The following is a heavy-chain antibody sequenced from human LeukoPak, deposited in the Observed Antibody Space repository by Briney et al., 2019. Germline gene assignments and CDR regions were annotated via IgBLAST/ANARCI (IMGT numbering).Heavy chain of an antibody. D-gene: IGHD5-12*01. J-gene: IGHJ4*02. CDR1: GGSISITNYY. Sequence: PSETLSLTCSVSGGSISITNYYWGWIRQPPGKGLEWIGSIYRSGSTYYNPSLKSRVTISVDTSKNQFSLKLSSVTAADTAVYYCVVATIPSTLDYWGQGTLVTVSS. CDR2: IYRSGST. V-gene: IGHV4-39*07. CDR3: VVATIPSTLDY.